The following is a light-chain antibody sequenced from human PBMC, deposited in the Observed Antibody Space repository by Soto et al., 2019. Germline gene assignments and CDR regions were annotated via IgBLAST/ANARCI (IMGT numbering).Light chain of an antibody. CDR3: SSYAGRDIWV. CDR1: SVDINY. CDR2: EVT. Sequence: QSALTQPPSACGSRGQSVTISCTGTSVDINYVSWFQQHPGKAPKLIICEVTKRPSGVPDRFSGSKSGNTASLTVSGLQDDDEADYYCSSYAGRDIWVFGGGTKLTVL. J-gene: IGLJ3*02. V-gene: IGLV2-8*01.